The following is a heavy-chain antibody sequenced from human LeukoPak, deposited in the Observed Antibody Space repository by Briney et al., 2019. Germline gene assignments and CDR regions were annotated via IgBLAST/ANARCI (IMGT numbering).Heavy chain of an antibody. J-gene: IGHJ4*02. Sequence: SQTLSLTCAISGDSVSSNSGAWNWIRQSPSRGLEWLRRTYYRSKWYNDYAVSVTSRININPDTSKNQFSLKLSSVTAADTAVYYCVRDPSEASHPYYFDYWGQGTLVTVSS. D-gene: IGHD2-2*01. V-gene: IGHV6-1*01. CDR3: VRDPSEASHPYYFDY. CDR2: TYYRSKWYN. CDR1: GDSVSSNSGA.